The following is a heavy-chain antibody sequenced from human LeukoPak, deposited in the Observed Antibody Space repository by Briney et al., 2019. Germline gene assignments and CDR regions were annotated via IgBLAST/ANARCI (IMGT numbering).Heavy chain of an antibody. V-gene: IGHV4-59*08. Sequence: SETPSLTCTVSGGSISSYYWSWIRHPPGKGLGGVGYIYYSGSTNYNPSLKSRVTISVDTSKNQFSLKLSSVTAADTAVYYCARGVAAAGTIGFDYWGQGTLVTVSS. D-gene: IGHD6-13*01. CDR3: ARGVAAAGTIGFDY. J-gene: IGHJ4*02. CDR1: GGSISSYY. CDR2: IYYSGST.